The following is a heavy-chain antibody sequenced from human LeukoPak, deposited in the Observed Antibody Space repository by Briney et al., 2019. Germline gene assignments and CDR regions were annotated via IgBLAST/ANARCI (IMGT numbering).Heavy chain of an antibody. Sequence: GASVKVSCKASGYTFTSHGISWVRQAPGQGLEWMGWISAYNGNTNYAQKLQGRVTMTTDTSTSTAYMELRSLRSDDTAVYYCARDKISTMVRGVMGYYYYMDVWGKGTTVTISS. CDR1: GYTFTSHG. V-gene: IGHV1-18*01. D-gene: IGHD3-10*01. CDR2: ISAYNGNT. CDR3: ARDKISTMVRGVMGYYYYMDV. J-gene: IGHJ6*03.